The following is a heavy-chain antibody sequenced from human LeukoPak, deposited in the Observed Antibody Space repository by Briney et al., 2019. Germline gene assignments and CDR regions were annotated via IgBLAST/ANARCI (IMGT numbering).Heavy chain of an antibody. D-gene: IGHD3-22*01. CDR1: GYTFTSYY. CDR2: INPSGGST. Sequence: PSVKASCKASGYTFTSYYMHWVRQAPGQGLEWMGIINPSGGSTSYAQKFQGRVTMPRDTSTSTVYMELSSLRSEDTAVYYCALSYDSSGSFDYWGQGTLVTVSS. J-gene: IGHJ4*02. V-gene: IGHV1-46*01. CDR3: ALSYDSSGSFDY.